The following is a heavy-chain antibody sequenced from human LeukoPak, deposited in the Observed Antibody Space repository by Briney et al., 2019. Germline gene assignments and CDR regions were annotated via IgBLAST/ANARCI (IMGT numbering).Heavy chain of an antibody. CDR3: VRDGHRLYDYYYYYMDV. Sequence: ASVKGSCKASRYTFTRYSISRVRHAPGQRLVRMGWITAYNGHTNYTQGLQGKVSLTTDPSTSTGYMELKSLRSEDKAVYFCVRDGHRLYDYYYYYMDVWGKGTTVTVSS. V-gene: IGHV1-18*01. D-gene: IGHD2-2*02. CDR2: ITAYNGHT. CDR1: RYTFTRYS. J-gene: IGHJ6*03.